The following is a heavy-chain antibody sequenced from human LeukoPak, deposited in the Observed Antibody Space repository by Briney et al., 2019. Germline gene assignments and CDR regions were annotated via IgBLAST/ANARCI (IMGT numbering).Heavy chain of an antibody. CDR1: GFTFSSYE. J-gene: IGHJ4*02. CDR3: AKDPEIITMVRGVIH. D-gene: IGHD3-10*01. CDR2: ISSSGNTI. Sequence: GGSLRLSCAASGFTFSSYEMNWVRQAPGKGLEWVSYISSSGNTIYYADSVKGRFTISRDNSKNTLYLQMNSLRAEDTAVYYCAKDPEIITMVRGVIHWGQGTLVTVSS. V-gene: IGHV3-48*03.